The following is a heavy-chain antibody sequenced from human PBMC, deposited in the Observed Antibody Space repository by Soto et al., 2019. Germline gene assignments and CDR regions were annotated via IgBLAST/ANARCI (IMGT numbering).Heavy chain of an antibody. CDR3: AATPRY. V-gene: IGHV4-59*01. D-gene: IGHD1-26*01. J-gene: IGHJ4*02. CDR1: GGSISSYY. Sequence: TSETLSLTCTVSGGSISSYYWSWIRQPPGKGLEWIGYIYSSGSTNYNPSLKGRVTMSLDTSKNQVSLNVTSVTAADTAVYYCAATPRYWGQGRLVTVSS. CDR2: IYSSGST.